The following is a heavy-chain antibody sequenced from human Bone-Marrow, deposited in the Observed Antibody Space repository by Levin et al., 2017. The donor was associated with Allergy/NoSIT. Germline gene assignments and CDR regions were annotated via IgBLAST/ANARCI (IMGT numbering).Heavy chain of an antibody. CDR3: ARSGSYDY. CDR1: GFSFTDYS. D-gene: IGHD1-1*01. V-gene: IGHV3-48*02. J-gene: IGHJ4*02. CDR2: ISSGGGTI. Sequence: GSLRLSCAASGFSFTDYSVTWVRQAPGKGLEWLSYISSGGGTIYYADSVKGRFIISRDKAKKSVYLQMNSLRDEDTAVYYCARSGSYDYWGQGTLVTVSS.